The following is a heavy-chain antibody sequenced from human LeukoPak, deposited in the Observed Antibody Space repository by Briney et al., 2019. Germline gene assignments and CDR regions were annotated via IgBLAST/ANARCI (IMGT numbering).Heavy chain of an antibody. CDR2: IYYSGST. CDR1: GGSISSYY. Sequence: SETLSLTCTVSGGSISSYYWSWIRQPPGKGLEWIGYIYYSGSTNYNPSLKSRDTISVDTSKNQFFLKLSSVTAADTAVYYCAGQYYDILTGYTESWGQGTLVTVSS. D-gene: IGHD3-9*01. J-gene: IGHJ4*02. CDR3: AGQYYDILTGYTES. V-gene: IGHV4-59*01.